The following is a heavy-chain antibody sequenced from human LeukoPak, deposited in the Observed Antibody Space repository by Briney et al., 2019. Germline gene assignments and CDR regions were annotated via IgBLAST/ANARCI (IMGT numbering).Heavy chain of an antibody. D-gene: IGHD1/OR15-1a*01. Sequence: GVSLRLSCAASGFTFSNAWMSWVRQAPGKGLEWVGRIKSKTDGGTTDYAAPVKGRFTISRDDSKDTLYLQMNSLKTEDTAVYYCTTETSRYYFDYWGQGTLVTVSS. CDR1: GFTFSNAW. V-gene: IGHV3-15*01. J-gene: IGHJ4*02. CDR2: IKSKTDGGTT. CDR3: TTETSRYYFDY.